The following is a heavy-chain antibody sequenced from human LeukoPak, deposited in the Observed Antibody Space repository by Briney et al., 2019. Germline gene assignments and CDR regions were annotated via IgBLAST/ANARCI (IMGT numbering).Heavy chain of an antibody. CDR3: ARDYSGWPYNWFDP. V-gene: IGHV4-38-2*02. CDR1: GYSISSDYY. Sequence: SETLSLTCTVSGYSISSDYYWGWIRQPPGKGLEWIGSIYHSGSTFYNPSLKSRVTISVDTSKNQFSLKLSSVTAADTAVYYCARDYSGWPYNWFDPWGQGTLVTVSS. CDR2: IYHSGST. J-gene: IGHJ5*02. D-gene: IGHD6-19*01.